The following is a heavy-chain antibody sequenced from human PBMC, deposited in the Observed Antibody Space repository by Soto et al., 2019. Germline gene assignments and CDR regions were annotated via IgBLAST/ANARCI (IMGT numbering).Heavy chain of an antibody. Sequence: LRLSCAVSGFTFRGYGMHWVRQAPGKGLEWVAVIWFDGSNKNYADSVKGRFTISRDDSKNTLYLQMNSLRAEDTAVYYCTRDRDSRRGWDYFDHWGQGTLVTVSS. D-gene: IGHD4-4*01. V-gene: IGHV3-33*01. CDR2: IWFDGSNK. CDR3: TRDRDSRRGWDYFDH. CDR1: GFTFRGYG. J-gene: IGHJ4*02.